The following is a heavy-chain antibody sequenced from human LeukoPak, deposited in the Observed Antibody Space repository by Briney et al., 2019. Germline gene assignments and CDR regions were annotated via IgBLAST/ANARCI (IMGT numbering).Heavy chain of an antibody. CDR1: GFTFSSCG. D-gene: IGHD1-14*01. CDR2: IGPTGTDR. V-gene: IGHV3-21*01. Sequence: GGSLRLSCAASGFTFSSCGFNWVRQAPGKGLEWVSSIGPTGTDRYYADSVRGRYTISRDNAKNSMYLQMDSLGDEDTAVYYCATETIGRHYDYWGQGTLLTVSS. J-gene: IGHJ4*02. CDR3: ATETIGRHYDY.